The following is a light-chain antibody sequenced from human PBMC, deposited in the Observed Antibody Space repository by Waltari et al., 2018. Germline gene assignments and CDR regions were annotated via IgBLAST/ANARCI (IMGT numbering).Light chain of an antibody. V-gene: IGKV3-20*01. CDR1: QTVRRSY. J-gene: IGKJ4*01. Sequence: EVVLTQSPGTLSLSPGESATLPCRASQTVRRSYVAWYQQKPGQAPRLLLYGASSRAAGVPDTFSGSGSGTDFSLTISRLGPEDFGCVYYCQQSGSSPVTFGGGTRVDIK. CDR3: QQSGSSPVT. CDR2: GAS.